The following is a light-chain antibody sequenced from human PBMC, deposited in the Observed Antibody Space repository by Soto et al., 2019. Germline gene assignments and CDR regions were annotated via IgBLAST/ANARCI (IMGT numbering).Light chain of an antibody. V-gene: IGLV2-14*01. CDR1: SSDIGGYYF. CDR3: SSYTRNTTVV. CDR2: DVT. J-gene: IGLJ2*01. Sequence: QSALTQPASVSGSPGQSITISCTGTSSDIGGYYFVSWYQQNPGKAPKLMIYDVTYRPSGVSNRFSGSKSGNTASLTISGLQAEDEGDYYCSSYTRNTTVVFGGGTKLTV.